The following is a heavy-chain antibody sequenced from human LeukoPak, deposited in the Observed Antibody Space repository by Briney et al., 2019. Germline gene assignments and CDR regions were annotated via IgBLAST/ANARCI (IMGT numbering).Heavy chain of an antibody. J-gene: IGHJ5*02. D-gene: IGHD3-22*01. Sequence: SETLSLTCTVSGGSISSYYWSWIRQPPGKGLEWIGYIYYSGSTNYNPSLKSRVTISVDTSKNQFSLKLSSVTAADTAVYYCARKTMIVVVNWFDPWGQGTLVTVSS. CDR3: ARKTMIVVVNWFDP. V-gene: IGHV4-59*12. CDR2: IYYSGST. CDR1: GGSISSYY.